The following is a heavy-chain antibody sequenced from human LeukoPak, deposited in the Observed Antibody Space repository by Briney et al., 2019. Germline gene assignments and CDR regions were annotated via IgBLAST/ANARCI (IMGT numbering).Heavy chain of an antibody. D-gene: IGHD2-2*01. V-gene: IGHV1-2*02. Sequence: ASVTVSFLSSGYIFTAYYMHRLRQAPAQRREWMGGIDTDSGYTKYAQNFQGRVTITRGSFTITAYMEMSSLISDDTAIYYCESEAFCVGSSYNLHRVASWGPGTLVTVSS. CDR2: IDTDSGYT. CDR1: GYIFTAYY. J-gene: IGHJ4*02. CDR3: ESEAFCVGSSYNLHRVAS.